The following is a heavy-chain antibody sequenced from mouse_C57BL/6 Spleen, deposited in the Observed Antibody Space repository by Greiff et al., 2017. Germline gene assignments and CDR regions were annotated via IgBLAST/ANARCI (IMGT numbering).Heavy chain of an antibody. CDR2: IWRGGST. CDR1: GFSLPRYG. Sequence: QVQLKQSGPGLVQPSQSLSITCTVPGFSLPRYGVHWVRPSPGKGLEWLGVIWRGGSTDYNAAFMSRLSITKDNSKRQVFFKMNSLQADDTAIYYCAKNPKLGHDAMDYWGQGTSVTVSS. V-gene: IGHV2-5*01. J-gene: IGHJ4*01. CDR3: AKNPKLGHDAMDY. D-gene: IGHD4-1*01.